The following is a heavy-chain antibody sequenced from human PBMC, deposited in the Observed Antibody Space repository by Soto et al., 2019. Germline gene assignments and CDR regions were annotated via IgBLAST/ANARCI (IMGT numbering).Heavy chain of an antibody. Sequence: QVQLVQSGAEVKKPGSSVKVSCKASGGTFSSCAISWVRQAPGQGLEWMGGIIPIFGTANYAQKFQGRVTITADESTSTAYMELSSLRSEDTAVYYCARVLKGYYDSSGYAFDIWGQGTMVTVSS. CDR1: GGTFSSCA. CDR2: IIPIFGTA. J-gene: IGHJ3*02. V-gene: IGHV1-69*01. D-gene: IGHD3-22*01. CDR3: ARVLKGYYDSSGYAFDI.